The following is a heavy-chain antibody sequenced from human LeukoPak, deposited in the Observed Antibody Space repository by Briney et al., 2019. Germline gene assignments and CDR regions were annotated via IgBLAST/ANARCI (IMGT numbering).Heavy chain of an antibody. J-gene: IGHJ6*03. Sequence: ASVKVSCKVSGYTLTELSMHWVRQAPGQGLEWMGWINPNSGGTNYAQKFQGRVTMTRDTSISTAYMELSRLRSDDTAVYYCARELVIRSGAYNWNDLVYYYYMDVWGKGTTVTVSS. CDR1: GYTLTELS. D-gene: IGHD1-1*01. CDR3: ARELVIRSGAYNWNDLVYYYYMDV. V-gene: IGHV1-2*02. CDR2: INPNSGGT.